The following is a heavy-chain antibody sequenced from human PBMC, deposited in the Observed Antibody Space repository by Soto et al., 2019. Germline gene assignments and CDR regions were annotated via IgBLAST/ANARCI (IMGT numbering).Heavy chain of an antibody. D-gene: IGHD4-17*01. CDR1: GASISSGGFH. Sequence: PSETLSLTCNVSGASISSGGFHWDWIRQPPGKGLEWIDSVSYSGRSDYNPSLRSRLTISADTSKNQFSLELTSVTAADTAVYYCARRWGHGDYFLFDLWGHGNLVTVSS. J-gene: IGHJ1*01. CDR3: ARRWGHGDYFLFDL. V-gene: IGHV4-39*01. CDR2: VSYSGRS.